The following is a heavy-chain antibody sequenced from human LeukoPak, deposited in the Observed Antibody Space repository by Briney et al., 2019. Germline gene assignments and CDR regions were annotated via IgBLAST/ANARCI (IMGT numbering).Heavy chain of an antibody. CDR3: ARDGWSIAAALD. CDR2: IYYSGST. D-gene: IGHD6-13*01. CDR1: GGSISSADYY. Sequence: PSQTRSLTCTVSGGSISSADYYWSWIRQPPGKGLEWIGYIYYSGSTHYNPSLKSRVTISVDTSKNQFSLKLSSVSAADTAVYYCARDGWSIAAALDWGQGTLVTVSS. V-gene: IGHV4-30-4*01. J-gene: IGHJ4*02.